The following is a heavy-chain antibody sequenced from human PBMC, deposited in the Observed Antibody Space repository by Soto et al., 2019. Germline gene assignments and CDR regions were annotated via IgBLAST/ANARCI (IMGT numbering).Heavy chain of an antibody. Sequence: SVEVSCKASGGTFSSYAISWVRQAPGQGLEWMGGIIPIFGTANYAQKFQGRVTTTADESTSTAYMELSSLRSEDTAVYYCARVRGGLVGATTRYYYGMDVWGQGTTVTVSS. CDR3: ARVRGGLVGATTRYYYGMDV. V-gene: IGHV1-69*13. J-gene: IGHJ6*02. CDR1: GGTFSSYA. D-gene: IGHD1-26*01. CDR2: IIPIFGTA.